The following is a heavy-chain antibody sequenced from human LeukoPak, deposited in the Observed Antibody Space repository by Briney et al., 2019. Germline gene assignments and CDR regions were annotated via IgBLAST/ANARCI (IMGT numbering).Heavy chain of an antibody. D-gene: IGHD3-10*01. Sequence: ASVKVSCKASGYTFTGYYMHWVRQAPGQGLEWMGRINPNSGGTNYAQKFQGRVTMTRDTSISTAYMELSRLRSDDTAVYYCARDITMVRGVIKHDYWGQGTLVTASS. CDR3: ARDITMVRGVIKHDY. V-gene: IGHV1-2*06. CDR2: INPNSGGT. J-gene: IGHJ4*02. CDR1: GYTFTGYY.